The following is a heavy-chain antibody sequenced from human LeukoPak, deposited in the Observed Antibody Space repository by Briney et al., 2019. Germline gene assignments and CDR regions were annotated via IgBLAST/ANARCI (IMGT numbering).Heavy chain of an antibody. CDR3: ARDSRGIAAAFYYYYGMDV. J-gene: IGHJ6*02. CDR2: IYYSGST. V-gene: IGHV4-59*01. D-gene: IGHD6-13*01. Sequence: PSETLSLTCTVPGGSISSYYWSWIRQPPGKGLEWIGYIYYSGSTNYNPSLKSRVTISVDTSKNQFSLKLSSVTAADTAVYYCARDSRGIAAAFYYYYGMDVWGQGTTVTVSS. CDR1: GGSISSYY.